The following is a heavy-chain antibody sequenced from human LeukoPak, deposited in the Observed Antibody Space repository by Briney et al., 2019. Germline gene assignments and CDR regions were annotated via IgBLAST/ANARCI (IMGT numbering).Heavy chain of an antibody. CDR1: GYTFTDYY. V-gene: IGHV1-2*02. D-gene: IGHD6-19*01. Sequence: ASVKVSCKASGYTFTDYYMHWVRQAPGQGLEWMGWINPNSGGTNYAQKFQGRVTMTRDTAINTAYMELSRLRSDDTAVYYCARERFYSSGSKSNRVDYWGQGTLVTVSS. J-gene: IGHJ4*02. CDR3: ARERFYSSGSKSNRVDY. CDR2: INPNSGGT.